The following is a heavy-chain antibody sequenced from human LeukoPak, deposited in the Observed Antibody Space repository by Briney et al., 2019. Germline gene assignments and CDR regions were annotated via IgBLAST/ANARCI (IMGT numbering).Heavy chain of an antibody. Sequence: SETLSLTCAVYGGSFSGYYWSWIRQPPGKGLEWIGEINHSGSTNYNPSLKSRVTISVDTSKNQFSLKLSSVTAADTAVYYCARGPVVPAAIKDYSYGMDVWGQGTTVTVS. CDR2: INHSGST. V-gene: IGHV4-34*01. J-gene: IGHJ6*02. CDR1: GGSFSGYY. CDR3: ARGPVVPAAIKDYSYGMDV. D-gene: IGHD2-2*02.